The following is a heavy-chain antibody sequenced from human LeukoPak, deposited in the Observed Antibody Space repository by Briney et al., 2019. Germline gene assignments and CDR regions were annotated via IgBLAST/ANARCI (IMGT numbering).Heavy chain of an antibody. CDR2: INTDGSTT. CDR3: ARDISRTMDV. V-gene: IGHV3-74*01. CDR1: GITFSSRW. J-gene: IGHJ6*02. D-gene: IGHD2/OR15-2a*01. Sequence: GGSLRLSCVASGITFSSRWMHWVRQAPGKGLVWVSIINTDGSTTRYADFVEGRFTISRDNARNTLYLEMNSLRVEDTAVYFCARDISRTMDVWGQGTTVTVSS.